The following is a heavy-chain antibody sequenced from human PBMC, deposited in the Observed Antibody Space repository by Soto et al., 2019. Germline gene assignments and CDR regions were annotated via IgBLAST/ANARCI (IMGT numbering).Heavy chain of an antibody. CDR3: ARDKISGSYSVVDY. J-gene: IGHJ4*02. V-gene: IGHV4-31*03. D-gene: IGHD1-26*01. CDR1: GGSISSGGYY. CDR2: IYYSGST. Sequence: SETLSLTCTVSGGSISSGGYYWSWIRQHPGKGLEWIGYIYYSGSTYYNPSLKSRVTISVDTSKNQFSLKLSSVTAADTAVYYCARDKISGSYSVVDYWGQGTLVTVSS.